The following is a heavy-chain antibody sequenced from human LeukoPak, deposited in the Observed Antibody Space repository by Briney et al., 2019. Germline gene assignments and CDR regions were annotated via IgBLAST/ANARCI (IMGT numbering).Heavy chain of an antibody. D-gene: IGHD2-2*01. CDR3: AKDSAGRYCSITTCNFFDY. V-gene: IGHV3-30*18. Sequence: PGGSLRLSCAPSGFTFSSYGMHWVRQAPGKGLEWVALISYDGSNKYYADSVKGRFTISRDTSKNTLYLQMNSLRAEDTAVYYCAKDSAGRYCSITTCNFFDYWGQGTLVTVS. CDR2: ISYDGSNK. CDR1: GFTFSSYG. J-gene: IGHJ4*02.